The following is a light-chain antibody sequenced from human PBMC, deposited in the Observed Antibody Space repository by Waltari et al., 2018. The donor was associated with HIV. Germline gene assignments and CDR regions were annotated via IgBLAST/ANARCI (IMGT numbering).Light chain of an antibody. J-gene: IGLJ3*02. CDR2: DVN. V-gene: IGLV2-11*01. Sequence: QSALTQPRSVSGSPGQSVTISCTGTNSDVGDYNYVHWYQQHPGKAPKLMIFDVNKRPSGVPDRFSGSKSGNTASLTISGLQAEDEADYYCCSYADKYTWVFGGGTKLTVL. CDR3: CSYADKYTWV. CDR1: NSDVGDYNY.